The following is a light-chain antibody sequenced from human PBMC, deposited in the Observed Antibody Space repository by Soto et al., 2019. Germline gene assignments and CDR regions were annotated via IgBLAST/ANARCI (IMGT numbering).Light chain of an antibody. J-gene: IGKJ2*01. V-gene: IGKV3-20*01. CDR2: GAS. CDR3: QQYGSSPTT. CDR1: QSVSSSY. Sequence: EIVLTQSPGTLSLSPGERATLSCRASQSVSSSYLAWYQQKPGQAPRLLIYGASSRATGIPDRVSGSGSGTDFTLTISRLEPEDCAVYYCQQYGSSPTTFGQGTKLEIK.